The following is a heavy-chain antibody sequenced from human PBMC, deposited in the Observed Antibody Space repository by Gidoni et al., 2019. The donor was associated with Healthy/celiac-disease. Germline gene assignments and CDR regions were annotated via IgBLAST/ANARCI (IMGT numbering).Heavy chain of an antibody. Sequence: QVQLVQSGAEVKKPGSSVKVSCKASGDTFSSYAISWVRQAPGQGLEWMGGIIPIFGTANDAQKFQGRVTITADKSTSTAYMELSSLRSEDTAVYYCAGHYYILTGYYLHYYGMDVWGQGTTVTVSS. CDR2: IIPIFGTA. CDR3: AGHYYILTGYYLHYYGMDV. J-gene: IGHJ6*02. V-gene: IGHV1-69*06. D-gene: IGHD3-9*01. CDR1: GDTFSSYA.